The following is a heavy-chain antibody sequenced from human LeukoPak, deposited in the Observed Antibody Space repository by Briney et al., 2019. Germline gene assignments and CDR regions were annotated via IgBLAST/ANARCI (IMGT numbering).Heavy chain of an antibody. CDR3: ARHPCLGGVSNGVCYTHYYYYYGMDV. J-gene: IGHJ6*02. D-gene: IGHD2-8*01. Sequence: ASVKVSYKASGYTFTSYGISWVRQAPGQGLEWMGWISAYNGNTNYAQKLQGRVTMTTDTSTSTAYMELRSLRSDDTAVYYCARHPCLGGVSNGVCYTHYYYYYGMDVWGQGTTVTVSS. CDR1: GYTFTSYG. CDR2: ISAYNGNT. V-gene: IGHV1-18*01.